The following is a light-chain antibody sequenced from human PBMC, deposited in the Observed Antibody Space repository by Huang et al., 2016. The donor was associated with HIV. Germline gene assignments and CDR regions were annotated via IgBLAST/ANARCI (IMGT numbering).Light chain of an antibody. CDR2: WAS. CDR1: QSLLYSSNNKNY. Sequence: DIVMTQSPDSLAVSLGDRATINCNSSQSLLYSSNNKNYLAWYQQKPGQPPKLLIYWASTRDSGVPDRFTGSGSGTVFTLTISSLQAEDVAIYYCQQYYNTPLTFGQGTKLVIK. J-gene: IGKJ2*01. V-gene: IGKV4-1*01. CDR3: QQYYNTPLT.